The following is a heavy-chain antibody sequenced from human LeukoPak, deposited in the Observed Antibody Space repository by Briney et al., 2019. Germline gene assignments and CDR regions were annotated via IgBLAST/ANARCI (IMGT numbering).Heavy chain of an antibody. Sequence: PSETLSLTCTVSGGSISSGGYYWSWIRQPPGKGLEWIGYIYHSGSTYYNPSLKSRVTISVDRSKNQFSLKLSSVTAADTAVYYCARDRFWSGSNRYYFDYWGQGTLVTVSS. CDR2: IYHSGST. J-gene: IGHJ4*02. D-gene: IGHD3-3*01. CDR3: ARDRFWSGSNRYYFDY. CDR1: GGSISSGGYY. V-gene: IGHV4-30-2*01.